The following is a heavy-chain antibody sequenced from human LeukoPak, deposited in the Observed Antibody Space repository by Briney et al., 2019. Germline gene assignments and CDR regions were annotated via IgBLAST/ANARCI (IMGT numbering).Heavy chain of an antibody. V-gene: IGHV4-59*12. CDR2: IYYSGST. J-gene: IGHJ3*02. CDR3: ARDLDSYGSAFDI. D-gene: IGHD5-18*01. CDR1: GGSISSYY. Sequence: PSETLSLTCTVSGGSISSYYWSWIRQPPGKGLEWIGYIYYSGSTNYNPSLKSRVTIPVDTSKNQFSLKLSSVTAADTAVYYCARDLDSYGSAFDIWGKGTMVTVSS.